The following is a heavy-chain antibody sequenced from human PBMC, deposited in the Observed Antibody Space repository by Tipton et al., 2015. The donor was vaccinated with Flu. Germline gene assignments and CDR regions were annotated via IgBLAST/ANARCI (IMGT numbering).Heavy chain of an antibody. Sequence: SLRLSCVGSGFMFDSDSMNWVRQAPGKGLDWVSHISSSGLIKYYGETVRGRFSISRDNAKNSLYLQMNNLRDEDTAVYYCARGDDSSGYLGNWGLGTLVTVSS. CDR2: ISSSGLIK. V-gene: IGHV3-48*02. J-gene: IGHJ4*02. CDR3: ARGDDSSGYLGN. D-gene: IGHD3-22*01. CDR1: GFMFDSDS.